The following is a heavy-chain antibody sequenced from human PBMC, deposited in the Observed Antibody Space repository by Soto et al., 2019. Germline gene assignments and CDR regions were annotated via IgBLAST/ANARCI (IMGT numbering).Heavy chain of an antibody. CDR2: VNHSGSA. D-gene: IGHD2-2*01. J-gene: IGHJ5*02. V-gene: IGHV4-34*01. Sequence: PSETLSLTCAVYGGSFSGNYWTWIRQPPGKGLEWIGEVNHSGSAKYNPSLKSRVTISVDTSKNQISLKLTSLTAADTALYYCVRRYCSRTSCLAGFDPWGRGTQVTVLL. CDR3: VRRYCSRTSCLAGFDP. CDR1: GGSFSGNY.